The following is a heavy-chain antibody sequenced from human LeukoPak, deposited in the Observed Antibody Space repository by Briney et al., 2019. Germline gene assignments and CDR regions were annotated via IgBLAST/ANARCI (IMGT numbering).Heavy chain of an antibody. CDR1: GYTFTTYA. CDR3: ARLVAAGGSGSFDP. V-gene: IGHV7-4-1*01. D-gene: IGHD6-13*01. CDR2: INTYTGNP. J-gene: IGHJ5*02. Sequence: ASVKVSCKASGYTFTTYAMNWVRPPPGQGLEWMGWINTYTGNPTYAQDFTGRFVFSLDTPVSTAYLQIYSLKAQDTAVYYCARLVAAGGSGSFDPWGQGTLVTVSS.